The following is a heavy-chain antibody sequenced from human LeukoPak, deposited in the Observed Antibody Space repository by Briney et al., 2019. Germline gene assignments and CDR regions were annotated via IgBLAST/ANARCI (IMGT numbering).Heavy chain of an antibody. CDR1: GFTFSDHS. Sequence: GGSLRLSCAASGFTFSDHSMSWIRQAPGKGLEWVSYISSSGSTIYYADSVKGRFTISRDNSKNTLYLQMNSLRAEDTAVYYCAKGLWYSSGWCYDYWGQGTLVTVSS. J-gene: IGHJ4*02. V-gene: IGHV3-11*01. CDR2: ISSSGSTI. D-gene: IGHD6-19*01. CDR3: AKGLWYSSGWCYDY.